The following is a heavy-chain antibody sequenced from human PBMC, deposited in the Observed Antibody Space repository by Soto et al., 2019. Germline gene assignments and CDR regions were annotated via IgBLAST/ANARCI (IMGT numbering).Heavy chain of an antibody. V-gene: IGHV3-33*01. CDR3: ARRWGYDAFDI. J-gene: IGHJ3*02. CDR2: IWYDGSKK. CDR1: GFTFSSYG. Sequence: QVQLVESGGGVVQPGRSLRLSCAASGFTFSSYGMHWVRQAPGKGLEWVAVIWYDGSKKYYADSVKGRFTISRDNSKNTLYLQMNSLRAEDTAVYYCARRWGYDAFDIWGQGTMVTVS. D-gene: IGHD3-16*01.